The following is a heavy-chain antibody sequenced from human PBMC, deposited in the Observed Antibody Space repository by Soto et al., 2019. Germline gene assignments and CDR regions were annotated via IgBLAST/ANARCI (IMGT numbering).Heavy chain of an antibody. CDR3: ARERITMIVVVHKGQNDAFDI. J-gene: IGHJ3*02. Sequence: QVQLVQSGAEVKKPGASVKVSCKASGYTFTSYGISWVRQAPGQGLEWMGWISAYNGNTNYAQKLQGRVTMTTDTSTSTAYMELRSLRSDDTAVYYCARERITMIVVVHKGQNDAFDIWGQGTMVTVSS. CDR1: GYTFTSYG. CDR2: ISAYNGNT. D-gene: IGHD3-22*01. V-gene: IGHV1-18*01.